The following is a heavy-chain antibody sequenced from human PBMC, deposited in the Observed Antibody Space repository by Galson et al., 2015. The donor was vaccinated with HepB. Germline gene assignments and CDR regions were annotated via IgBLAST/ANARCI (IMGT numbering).Heavy chain of an antibody. V-gene: IGHV3-48*01. D-gene: IGHD3-3*01. Sequence: SLRLSCAASGFTFSSYSMNWVRQAPGKGLEWVSYISSSSSTIYYADSVKGRFTISRDNAKNSLYLQMNSLRAEDTAVYYCARDIGYYTGYYYYYYMDVWGKGTTVTVSS. CDR2: ISSSSSTI. J-gene: IGHJ6*03. CDR1: GFTFSSYS. CDR3: ARDIGYYTGYYYYYYMDV.